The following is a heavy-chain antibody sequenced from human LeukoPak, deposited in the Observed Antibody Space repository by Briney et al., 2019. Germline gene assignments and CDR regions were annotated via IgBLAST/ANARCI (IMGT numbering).Heavy chain of an antibody. D-gene: IGHD6-13*01. J-gene: IGHJ6*04. V-gene: IGHV4-61*01. CDR1: GGSVSSGSYY. CDR3: ASPYSSSWYSPYYYYGMDV. Sequence: PSETLSLTCTVSGGSVSSGSYYWSWIRQPPGKGLEWIGYIYYSGSTNYNPSLKSRVTISVDTSKNQFSLKLSSVTAADTAVYYCASPYSSSWYSPYYYYGMDVWGKGTTVTVPS. CDR2: IYYSGST.